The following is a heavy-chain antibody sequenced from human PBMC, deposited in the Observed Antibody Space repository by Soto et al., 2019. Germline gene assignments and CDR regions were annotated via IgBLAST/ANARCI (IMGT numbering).Heavy chain of an antibody. CDR2: IDRGGSER. CDR3: TRDLDTRGSAPISEY. J-gene: IGHJ4*02. Sequence: GGSLRLSCAGSGFIFGSDWMTWVRQAPGKGLEWVANIDRGGSERYYGDSVKGRFTISRDNARNSLYLQMNSLRAEDTAVYYCTRDLDTRGSAPISEYWGQGTLVTVSS. D-gene: IGHD3-22*01. CDR1: GFIFGSDW. V-gene: IGHV3-7*03.